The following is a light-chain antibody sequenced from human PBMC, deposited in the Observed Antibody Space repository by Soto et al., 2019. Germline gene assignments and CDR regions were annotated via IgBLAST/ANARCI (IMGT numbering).Light chain of an antibody. V-gene: IGKV1-16*01. Sequence: DIPMTQSPSSLSASVGDRVTITCRTSEDISNVLAWIQLRPGEAPQSLMFEASYLESGVSPTYSVSGYWTDFTLTISTLQTEDSATYYYQAYKVWSSTFGGGTKV. CDR3: QAYKVWSST. J-gene: IGKJ4*01. CDR1: EDISNV. CDR2: EAS.